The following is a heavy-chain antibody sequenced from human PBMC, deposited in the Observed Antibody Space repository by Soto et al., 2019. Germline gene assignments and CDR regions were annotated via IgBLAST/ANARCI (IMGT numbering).Heavy chain of an antibody. V-gene: IGHV3-7*01. CDR3: ASLGRHG. CDR1: GFTVSDSW. D-gene: IGHD3-16*01. CDR2: LKQEGSEK. J-gene: IGHJ6*02. Sequence: GGSLRLSSEASGFTVSDSWIDWVRHAPGKGAEWVANLKQEGSEKNYVDSVKGRFTISRDNAKNSLYLQMNSLRAEDSAVYYCASLGRHGWGQGTTVTV.